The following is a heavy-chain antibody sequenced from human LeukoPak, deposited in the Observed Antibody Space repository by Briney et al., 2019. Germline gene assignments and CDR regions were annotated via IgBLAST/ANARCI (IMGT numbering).Heavy chain of an antibody. CDR2: ISNNGYTI. CDR1: GFSFGDYY. Sequence: GGSLRLSCAAPGFSFGDYYMTWIRQAPGKGLEWISYISNNGYTIYYADSVKGRFTISRDNAKNSLSLQMNSLRADDSAIYYCARDRRTPHSAYDWGHLDYWGQGILVTVSS. V-gene: IGHV3-11*01. J-gene: IGHJ4*02. D-gene: IGHD5-12*01. CDR3: ARDRRTPHSAYDWGHLDY.